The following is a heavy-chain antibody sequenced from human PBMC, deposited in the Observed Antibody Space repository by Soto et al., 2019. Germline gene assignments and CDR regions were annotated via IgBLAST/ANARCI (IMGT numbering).Heavy chain of an antibody. CDR3: ARVLGWRNWFDP. Sequence: NPSETLSLTCTVSGGSISSGGYYWSWIRQHPGKGLEWIGYIYYSGSTYYNPSLKSRVTISVDTSKNQFSLKLSSVTAADTAVYYCARVLGWRNWFDPWGQGTLVTVSS. D-gene: IGHD2-15*01. CDR1: GGSISSGGYY. CDR2: IYYSGST. J-gene: IGHJ5*02. V-gene: IGHV4-31*03.